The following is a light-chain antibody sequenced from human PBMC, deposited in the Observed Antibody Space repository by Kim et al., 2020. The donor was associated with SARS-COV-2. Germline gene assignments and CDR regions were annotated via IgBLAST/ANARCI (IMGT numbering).Light chain of an antibody. V-gene: IGKV3-11*01. Sequence: LYPGERATLTCGAGQSVSSYIAWDQQKRGQTPRLLSYEAANRAAGIPARFSGSRSGTDFSLTISSLEPEDFAVYYCQQRSNWRVTFGPETKVDIK. CDR1: QSVSSY. J-gene: IGKJ3*01. CDR3: QQRSNWRVT. CDR2: EAA.